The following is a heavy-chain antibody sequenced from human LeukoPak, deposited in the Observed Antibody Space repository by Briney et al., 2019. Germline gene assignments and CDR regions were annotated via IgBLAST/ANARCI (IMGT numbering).Heavy chain of an antibody. J-gene: IGHJ4*02. D-gene: IGHD6-19*01. CDR3: ARVAVAGEYFDY. Sequence: SGGSLRLSCAASGFTFSSYGMHWVRQAPGKGLEWVAVIWYDGSNKYYADSVKGRFTISRDNSKNTLYLQMNSLRAEDTAAYYCARVAVAGEYFDYWGQGTLVTVSS. CDR1: GFTFSSYG. V-gene: IGHV3-33*01. CDR2: IWYDGSNK.